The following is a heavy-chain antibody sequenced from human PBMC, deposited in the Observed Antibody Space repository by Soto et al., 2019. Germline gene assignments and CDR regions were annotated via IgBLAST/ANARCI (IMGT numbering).Heavy chain of an antibody. V-gene: IGHV4-30-2*01. CDR3: AIWGDYYDSSGPHARD. CDR2: IYHSGST. CDR1: GGSISSGGYS. D-gene: IGHD3-22*01. Sequence: SETLSLTCAFSGGSISSGGYSGWWIRQPPGKGLEWIGYIYHSGSTYYNPSLKSRVTISVDRSKNQFSLKLSSVTAADTAVYYCAIWGDYYDSSGPHARDWGQGTLVTVS. J-gene: IGHJ4*02.